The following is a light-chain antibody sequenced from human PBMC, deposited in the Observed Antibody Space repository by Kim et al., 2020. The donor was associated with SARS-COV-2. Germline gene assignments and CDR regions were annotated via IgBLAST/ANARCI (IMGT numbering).Light chain of an antibody. V-gene: IGLV3-25*03. J-gene: IGLJ1*01. CDR2: KGN. CDR1: TLPEKQ. Sequence: SYELTQPPSLSVSPGQTARITCSEDTLPEKQTYWYQQKSGQAPLLVIYKGNERPSGIPGRFSGSSSGTTVTLTISGVQAEDDADYYCQSADGSGTYVFGTGTKVTVL. CDR3: QSADGSGTYV.